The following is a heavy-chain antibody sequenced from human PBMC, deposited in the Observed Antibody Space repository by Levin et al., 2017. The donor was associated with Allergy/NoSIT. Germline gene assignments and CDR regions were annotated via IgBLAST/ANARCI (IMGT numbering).Heavy chain of an antibody. CDR3: AKEITGTTDYYFDY. J-gene: IGHJ4*02. V-gene: IGHV3-23*01. Sequence: GESLKISCAASGFTFSSYAMSWVRQAPGKGLEWVSAISGSGGSTYYADSVKGRFTISRDNSKNTLYLQMNSLRAEDTAVYYCAKEITGTTDYYFDYWGQGTLVTVSS. D-gene: IGHD1-20*01. CDR1: GFTFSSYA. CDR2: ISGSGGST.